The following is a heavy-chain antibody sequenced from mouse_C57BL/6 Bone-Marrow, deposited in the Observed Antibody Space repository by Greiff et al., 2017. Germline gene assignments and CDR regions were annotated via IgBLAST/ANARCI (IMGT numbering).Heavy chain of an antibody. Sequence: EVHLVESGGGLVKPGGSLKLSCAASGFTFSSYTMSWVRQTPEKRLEWVATISGGGGNTYYPDSVKGRFTISRDNAKNTLYLQMSSLRSEDTALYYCASPYYYGSSYSYAMDYWGQGTSVTVSS. CDR3: ASPYYYGSSYSYAMDY. J-gene: IGHJ4*01. V-gene: IGHV5-9*01. CDR1: GFTFSSYT. D-gene: IGHD1-1*01. CDR2: ISGGGGNT.